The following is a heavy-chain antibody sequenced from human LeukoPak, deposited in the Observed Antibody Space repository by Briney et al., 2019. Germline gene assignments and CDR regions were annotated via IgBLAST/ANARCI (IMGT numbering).Heavy chain of an antibody. D-gene: IGHD6-13*01. Sequence: GGSLRLSFAASGSTFSSHTMNWVRQAPGKGLEWVSYISSSSSYIYYADSVKGRFTISRDNAKNSLYLQMNSLRAEDTAVYYCARGPVAQLVWSGKRETADYWGQGTLVTVS. CDR2: ISSSSSYI. J-gene: IGHJ4*02. CDR3: ARGPVAQLVWSGKRETADY. CDR1: GSTFSSHT. V-gene: IGHV3-21*05.